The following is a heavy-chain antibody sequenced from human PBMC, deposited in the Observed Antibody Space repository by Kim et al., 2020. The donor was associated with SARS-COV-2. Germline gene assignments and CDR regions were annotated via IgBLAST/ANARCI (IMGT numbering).Heavy chain of an antibody. CDR3: AREPSTYFDY. CDR1: GFTVSNTY. Sequence: GGSPRLSCVVSGFTVSNTYMSWVRQAPGKGLEWVSIIYGGGSTYYADSVKGRFTISRDDSRNTVYLQMNSVRAEDTAVYFCAREPSTYFDYWGQGTLVTVSS. J-gene: IGHJ4*02. CDR2: IYGGGST. V-gene: IGHV3-66*01.